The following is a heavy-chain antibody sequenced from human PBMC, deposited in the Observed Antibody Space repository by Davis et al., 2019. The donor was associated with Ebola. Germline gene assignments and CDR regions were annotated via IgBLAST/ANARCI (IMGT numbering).Heavy chain of an antibody. Sequence: LRLSCAVSGGSISSGGNSWSWIRQPPGKGLEWIGYIYHSGSTYYNPSLKSRVTISVDRSKNQFSLKLSSVTAADTAVYYCARIVVVTAPPDYWGQGTLVTVSS. CDR2: IYHSGST. J-gene: IGHJ4*02. CDR3: ARIVVVTAPPDY. D-gene: IGHD2-21*02. V-gene: IGHV4-30-2*01. CDR1: GGSISSGGNS.